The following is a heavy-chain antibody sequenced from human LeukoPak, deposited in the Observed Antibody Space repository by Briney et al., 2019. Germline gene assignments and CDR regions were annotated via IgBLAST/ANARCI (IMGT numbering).Heavy chain of an antibody. Sequence: PGGSLRLSCAASGFTFSTYALHWVRQAPDKGLEWVAVISYDDGSNKYYADSVKGRFTISRDNSKNTLYLQMNSLRTEDTAMYYCARESGGNTPYYFGYWGQGTLVTVSS. CDR2: ISYDDGSNK. J-gene: IGHJ4*02. V-gene: IGHV3-30*04. CDR1: GFTFSTYA. CDR3: ARESGGNTPYYFGY. D-gene: IGHD2-2*02.